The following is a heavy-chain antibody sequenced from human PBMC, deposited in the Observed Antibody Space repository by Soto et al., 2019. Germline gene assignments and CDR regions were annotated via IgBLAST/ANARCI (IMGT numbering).Heavy chain of an antibody. CDR1: GFTFSSSE. CDR2: ISSSGTTI. Sequence: PGGSLRLSCAASGFTFSSSEMNWVRQAPGKGLEWVSYISSSGTTIYYADSVKGRFTISRDNAKNSLYLQMNSLRAEDTAVYYCAREPTSYYGMDVWGQGTTVTVSS. V-gene: IGHV3-48*03. CDR3: AREPTSYYGMDV. J-gene: IGHJ6*02.